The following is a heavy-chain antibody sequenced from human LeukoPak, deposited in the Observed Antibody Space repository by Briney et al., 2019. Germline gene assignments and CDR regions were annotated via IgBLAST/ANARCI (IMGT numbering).Heavy chain of an antibody. D-gene: IGHD1-26*01. CDR1: GGSISTYY. J-gene: IGHJ4*02. V-gene: IGHV4-59*08. CDR2: ISDGGVT. CDR3: ARHGGTLDYFDY. Sequence: SETLSLTCNVSGGSISTYYWSWIRQPPGKGLEWIGYISDGGVTSYNPSLKGRVTISVDSPKNRFSLRLTSLTAVDTALYYCARHGGTLDYFDYWGTGSLVTVSS.